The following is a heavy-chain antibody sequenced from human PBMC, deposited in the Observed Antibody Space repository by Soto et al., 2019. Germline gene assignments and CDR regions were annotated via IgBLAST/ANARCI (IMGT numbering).Heavy chain of an antibody. Sequence: QVQLQESGPGLVKPSGTLSLTCAVSGGSISSSNLWTWVRQPPGKGLEWIGEIYHGGSTNYNQSLKSRVTISVDKSKNQFSLRLSSVTAADTAVYYCARSPRSIAAGGIDYWGQGILVTVSS. D-gene: IGHD6-13*01. J-gene: IGHJ4*02. V-gene: IGHV4-4*02. CDR3: ARSPRSIAAGGIDY. CDR2: IYHGGST. CDR1: GGSISSSNL.